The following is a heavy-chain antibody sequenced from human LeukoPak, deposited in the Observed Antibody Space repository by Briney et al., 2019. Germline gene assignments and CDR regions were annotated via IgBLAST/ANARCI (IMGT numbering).Heavy chain of an antibody. Sequence: SETLSLTCTVSGGSISSYYWSWIRQPPGKGLEWIGYIYYSGSTNYNPSLKSRVTISVDTSKNQFSLKLSSVTAADTAVYYCARDLRRDDYRYFDYWGQGTLVTVSS. D-gene: IGHD5-24*01. CDR1: GGSISSYY. CDR2: IYYSGST. V-gene: IGHV4-59*01. J-gene: IGHJ4*02. CDR3: ARDLRRDDYRYFDY.